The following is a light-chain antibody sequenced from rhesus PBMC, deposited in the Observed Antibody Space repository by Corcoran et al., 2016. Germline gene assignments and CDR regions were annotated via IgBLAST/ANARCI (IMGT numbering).Light chain of an antibody. Sequence: DIQMTQSPSSLSASVGDKVTITCRASQGISSWLAWYQQKPGKAPKLLIYAASSLQSGVPSRFSGSGSGTDYTLTISRLQPEDFATYYCQQGYNTPTFGGGTKVEIK. J-gene: IGKJ4*01. CDR1: QGISSW. CDR3: QQGYNTPT. V-gene: IGKV1-18*01. CDR2: AAS.